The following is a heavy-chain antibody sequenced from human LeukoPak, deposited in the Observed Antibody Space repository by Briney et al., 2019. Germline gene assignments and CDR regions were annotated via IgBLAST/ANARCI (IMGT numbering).Heavy chain of an antibody. J-gene: IGHJ4*02. Sequence: GGSLRLSCAVSRFAFSNYGMSWVRQAPGKGLEWVSAISGSGGSTYYADSVKGRFTISRDNSKNTLYLQMNSLRAEDTALYYCAKSSYYDTSGSYREYYFDYWGQGALVTVSS. D-gene: IGHD3-22*01. CDR2: ISGSGGST. CDR1: RFAFSNYG. V-gene: IGHV3-23*01. CDR3: AKSSYYDTSGSYREYYFDY.